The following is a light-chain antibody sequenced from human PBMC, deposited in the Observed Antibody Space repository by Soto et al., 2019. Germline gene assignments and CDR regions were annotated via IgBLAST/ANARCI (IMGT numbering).Light chain of an antibody. CDR1: SSNIGAGYD. CDR3: QSYDSSLSGSGV. V-gene: IGLV1-40*01. Sequence: QSVLTHPPSVSGAPGQRVTVSCTGSSSNIGAGYDVHWYQQRPGTAPKLLIYGNSNRPSGVPDRFSGSKSGTSAALAITGLQAEDVADYYCQSYDSSLSGSGVFGTGTKLTVL. J-gene: IGLJ1*01. CDR2: GNS.